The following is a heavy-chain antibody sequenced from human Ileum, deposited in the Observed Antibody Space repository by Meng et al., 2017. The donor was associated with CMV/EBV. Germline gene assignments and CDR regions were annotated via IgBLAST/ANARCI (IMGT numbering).Heavy chain of an antibody. CDR3: ARWNGYGYGLNY. J-gene: IGHJ4*02. CDR1: GFVFSTSA. CDR2: LSPGGGAT. Sequence: GGSLRLSCAASGFVFSTSAMSWVRQAPGKGLEWVAGLSPGGGATYYAQSVRGRFTISRDNAKNSLYLQMNSLRAEDTGVYYCARWNGYGYGLNYWGQGTVVPSPQ. D-gene: IGHD5-18*01. V-gene: IGHV3-23*01.